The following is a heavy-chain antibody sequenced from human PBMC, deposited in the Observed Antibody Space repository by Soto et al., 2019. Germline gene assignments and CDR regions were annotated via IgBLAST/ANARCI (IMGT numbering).Heavy chain of an antibody. V-gene: IGHV1-69*13. CDR3: ARGQRITIFGVVRLANYGMDV. Sequence: SAVNVSRKACVWTLSSYGFCRVRQAPRQGLEWMRGLIPNFGTANYAQKFQGRITITADESTSTAYMELSSLRSEDTAVYYCARGQRITIFGVVRLANYGMDVWGQGTTVTVSS. D-gene: IGHD3-3*01. J-gene: IGHJ6*02. CDR1: VWTLSSYG. CDR2: LIPNFGTA.